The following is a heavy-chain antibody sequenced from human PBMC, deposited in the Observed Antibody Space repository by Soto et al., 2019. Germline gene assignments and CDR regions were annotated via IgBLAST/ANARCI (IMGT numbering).Heavy chain of an antibody. CDR1: GFTFSSYA. CDR2: ISYDGSNK. Sequence: QVQLVESGGGVVQPGRSLRLSCAASGFTFSSYAMHWVRQAPGKGLEWVAVISYDGSNKYYADSVKGRFTISRDNSKNTLYLQMNSVRAEDTAVYYCARAPLWFGVYYFDYWGPGTLVTVSS. J-gene: IGHJ4*02. V-gene: IGHV3-30-3*01. CDR3: ARAPLWFGVYYFDY. D-gene: IGHD3-10*01.